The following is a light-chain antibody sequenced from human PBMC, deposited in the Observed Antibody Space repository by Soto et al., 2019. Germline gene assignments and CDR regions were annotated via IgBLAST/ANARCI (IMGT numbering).Light chain of an antibody. CDR3: AAWDGSLNGYF. Sequence: QPVLTQPPSASGTPWQTVTISCSGSSSNIGTNTVNWYQQLPGTAPKLLIYSNNQRPSGVPDRFSGSKSGTSASLAISGLQSEDEADYYCAAWDGSLNGYFFGTGTKVTVL. CDR2: SNN. CDR1: SSNIGTNT. J-gene: IGLJ1*01. V-gene: IGLV1-44*01.